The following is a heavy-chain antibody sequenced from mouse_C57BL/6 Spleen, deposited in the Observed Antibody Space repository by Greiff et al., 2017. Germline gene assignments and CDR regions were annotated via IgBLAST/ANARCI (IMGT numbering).Heavy chain of an antibody. J-gene: IGHJ1*03. CDR1: GYTFTDYE. V-gene: IGHV1-15*01. D-gene: IGHD2-5*01. CDR3: TGYSNCDYFDV. CDR2: IDPETGGT. Sequence: VQLQQSGAELVRPGASVTLSCKASGYTFTDYEMHWVKQTPVHGLEWIGAIDPETGGTAYNQKFKGKAILTADKSSSTAYMELRSLPSEDSAVYYCTGYSNCDYFDVWGTGTTVTVSS.